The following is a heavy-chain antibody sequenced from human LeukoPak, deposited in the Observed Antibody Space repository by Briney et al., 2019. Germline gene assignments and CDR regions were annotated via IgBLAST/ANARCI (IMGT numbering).Heavy chain of an antibody. J-gene: IGHJ4*02. CDR1: GYTFTNYA. Sequence: ASVKVSCKASGYTFTNYAISWVRHAPGQGLEWMGWISVFSDDTKCAQNLPGRITMTTDTSTSTAYMELRSLRSDDTAVYYWAREGDSSGYVLRPDYWGQGTLVTVSS. D-gene: IGHD3-22*01. V-gene: IGHV1-18*01. CDR3: AREGDSSGYVLRPDY. CDR2: ISVFSDDT.